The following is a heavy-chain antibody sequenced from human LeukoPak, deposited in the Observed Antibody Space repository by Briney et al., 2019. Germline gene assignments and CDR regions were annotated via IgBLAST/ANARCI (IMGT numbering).Heavy chain of an antibody. J-gene: IGHJ4*02. V-gene: IGHV3-30-3*01. CDR1: GFTFSSYA. Sequence: GGSLRLSCAASGFTFSSYAMHWVRQAPGKGLEWVAVISYDGSNKYYADSVKGRFTISRDNSKNTLYLQMNSLRAEDTAVYYCARGLPRYYFDYWGQGTLVTVSS. CDR3: ARGLPRYYFDY. CDR2: ISYDGSNK.